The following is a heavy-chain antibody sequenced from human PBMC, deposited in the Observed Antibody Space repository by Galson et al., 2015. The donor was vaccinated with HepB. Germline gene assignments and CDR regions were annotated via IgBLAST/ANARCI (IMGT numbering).Heavy chain of an antibody. Sequence: SLRLSCAASGLTFSSYRMEWVRQAPGKGLEWVSSISSSSYYIYYADSVKGRFTISRDNAKSSLYLQMNSLRAEDTAVYYCARVSIPDIAAPAYMDVWGKGTTVTVSS. V-gene: IGHV3-21*06. D-gene: IGHD6-13*01. CDR2: ISSSSYYI. CDR1: GLTFSSYR. J-gene: IGHJ6*03. CDR3: ARVSIPDIAAPAYMDV.